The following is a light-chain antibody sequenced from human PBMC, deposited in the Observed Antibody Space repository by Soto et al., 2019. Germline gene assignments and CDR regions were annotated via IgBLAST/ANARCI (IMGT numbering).Light chain of an antibody. CDR2: GAS. J-gene: IGKJ4*01. V-gene: IGKV3-20*01. Sequence: EIVLTQSPGTLSLSPGERAALSCRAIQSVSSSLAWYQQKPGQAPRLLIYGASSRAAGIPDRFSGSGSGTDFSLTISRLEPEDFAVYYCQQYDNSPLTFGGGTKVEIK. CDR1: QSVSSS. CDR3: QQYDNSPLT.